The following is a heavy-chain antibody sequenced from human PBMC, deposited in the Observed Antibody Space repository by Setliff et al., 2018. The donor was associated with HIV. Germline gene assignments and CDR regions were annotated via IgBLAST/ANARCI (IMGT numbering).Heavy chain of an antibody. CDR3: ARDPFMATIRYAFDI. CDR1: GASIRSGVYC. Sequence: SETLSLTCAVSGASIRSGVYCWSWIRQPAGKGPEWIGHIFPSGSTNYSPSLKSRITISMDTSKNQFSLKLSSVTAADTAVYYCARDPFMATIRYAFDIWGQGTMVTVSS. CDR2: IFPSGST. V-gene: IGHV4-61*09. D-gene: IGHD5-12*01. J-gene: IGHJ3*02.